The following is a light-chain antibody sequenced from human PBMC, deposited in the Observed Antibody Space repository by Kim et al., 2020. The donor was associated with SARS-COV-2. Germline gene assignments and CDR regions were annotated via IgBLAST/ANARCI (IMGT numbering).Light chain of an antibody. V-gene: IGLV5-45*02. CDR2: YKSDSDK. CDR3: TVWNGSTWV. Sequence: LTCTLPCVINVGPFNLYWYQQKPGSPPRYLVRYKSDSDKEQGSGVPSRFSGSKDASANAGILFISGLQSDDEADYYCTVWNGSTWVFGGGTQLTVL. J-gene: IGLJ2*01. CDR1: CVINVGPFN.